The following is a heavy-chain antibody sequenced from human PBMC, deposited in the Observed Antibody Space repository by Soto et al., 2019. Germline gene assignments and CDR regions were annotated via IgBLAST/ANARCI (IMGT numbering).Heavy chain of an antibody. CDR3: ARHASTTVTYYFDY. D-gene: IGHD4-17*01. V-gene: IGHV4-39*01. CDR1: GGSISSSSYY. J-gene: IGHJ4*02. Sequence: ETLSLTCTVSGGSISSSSYYWGWIRQPPGKGLEWIGSIYYSGSTYYNPSLKSRVTISVDTSKNQFSLKLSSVTAADTAVYYCARHASTTVTYYFDYWGQGTLVTVSS. CDR2: IYYSGST.